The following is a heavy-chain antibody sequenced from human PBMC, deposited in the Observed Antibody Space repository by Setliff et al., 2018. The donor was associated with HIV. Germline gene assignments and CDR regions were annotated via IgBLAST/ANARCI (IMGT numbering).Heavy chain of an antibody. V-gene: IGHV4-39*07. CDR3: ARVETTVTSRLNY. J-gene: IGHJ4*02. CDR1: GASINSGDSY. CDR2: IYQSGTT. D-gene: IGHD4-17*01. Sequence: SETLSLTCTVSGASINSGDSYWTWIRQSPGKGLEWIGSIYQSGTTYYNPALKSRVTISVDTSKNQFSLRLTSVTAADTAVYFCARVETTVTSRLNYWGQGTLVTVSS.